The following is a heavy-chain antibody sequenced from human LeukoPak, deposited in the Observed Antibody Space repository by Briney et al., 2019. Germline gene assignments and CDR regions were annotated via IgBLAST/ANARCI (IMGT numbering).Heavy chain of an antibody. V-gene: IGHV1-2*04. J-gene: IGHJ4*02. CDR2: INPNSGGT. D-gene: IGHD3-10*01. CDR3: ARSYITMVRGVIMPLAY. CDR1: GYTFTGYY. Sequence: VASVKVSCKASGYTFTGYYMHWVRQAPGQGLEWMGWINPNSGGTNYAQKFQGWVTMTRDTSISTAYMELSRLRSDDTAVYYCARSYITMVRGVIMPLAYWGQGTLVTVSS.